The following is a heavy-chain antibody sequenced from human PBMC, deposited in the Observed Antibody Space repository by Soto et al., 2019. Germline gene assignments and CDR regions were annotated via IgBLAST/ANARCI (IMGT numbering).Heavy chain of an antibody. CDR1: GYIFTSYW. CDR3: ARQTEGVGGFDI. Sequence: GEALKISCKGSGYIFTSYWLGWVRQMPGKGLEGVGIIYPGDSDTRYSPSFQGLVTISADKSISTAYLQWSSLKASDTAMYYCARQTEGVGGFDIWGQGTMVTVSS. V-gene: IGHV5-51*01. J-gene: IGHJ3*02. D-gene: IGHD1-26*01. CDR2: IYPGDSDT.